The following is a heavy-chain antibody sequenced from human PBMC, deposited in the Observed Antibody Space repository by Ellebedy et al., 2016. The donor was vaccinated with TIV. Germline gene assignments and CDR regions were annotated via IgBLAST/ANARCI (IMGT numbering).Heavy chain of an antibody. Sequence: SETLSLXXAVSGGSINNYYWGWVRQPPGKGLEWIGFIDYIGSTHYSASLKRRLTLSLGASKNHFSLQLSSVTAADTAVYYCARGADYSDYYFDFWGQGILVTVSS. J-gene: IGHJ4*02. CDR1: GGSINNYY. CDR3: ARGADYSDYYFDF. D-gene: IGHD4-11*01. CDR2: IDYIGST. V-gene: IGHV4-59*01.